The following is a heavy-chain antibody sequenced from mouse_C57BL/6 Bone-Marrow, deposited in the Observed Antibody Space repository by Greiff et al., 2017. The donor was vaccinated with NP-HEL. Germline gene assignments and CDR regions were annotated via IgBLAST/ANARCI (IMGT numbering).Heavy chain of an antibody. Sequence: QVQLKQSGPGLVAPSQSLSITCTVSGFSLTSYGVDWVRQSPGKGLEWLGVIWGVGSTNYNSALKSRLSISKDNSKSQVFLKMNSLQTDDTAMYYCASRGYGGYDDGFAYWGQGTLVTVSA. D-gene: IGHD2-2*01. V-gene: IGHV2-6*01. CDR2: IWGVGST. CDR3: ASRGYGGYDDGFAY. CDR1: GFSLTSYG. J-gene: IGHJ3*01.